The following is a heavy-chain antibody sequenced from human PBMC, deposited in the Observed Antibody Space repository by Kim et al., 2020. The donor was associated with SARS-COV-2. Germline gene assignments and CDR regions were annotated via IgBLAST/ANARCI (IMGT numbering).Heavy chain of an antibody. CDR3: VRLRYFDWLFDY. CDR2: IYYSGST. Sequence: SETLSHTCTVSGGSISRSSHYWGWIRQPPGKGLEWIGSIYYSGSTYYNPSLKSRVTISVDTSKNQFSLKLSSVTAADTAVYYCVRLRYFDWLFDYWGQGTLVTVSS. CDR1: GGSISRSSHY. V-gene: IGHV4-39*01. D-gene: IGHD3-9*01. J-gene: IGHJ4*02.